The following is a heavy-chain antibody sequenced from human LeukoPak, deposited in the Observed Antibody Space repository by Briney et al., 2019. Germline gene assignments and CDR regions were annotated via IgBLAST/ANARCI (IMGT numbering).Heavy chain of an antibody. CDR2: INHSGST. Sequence: SETLSLTCAVYGGSFSGYYWSWIRQPPGKGLEWIGEINHSGSTNYNPSLKSRVTISVDTSKNQFSLKLSSVTAADTAVYYCARPNSPYYDILTGPSYYFDYWGQGTLVTVSS. CDR1: GGSFSGYY. D-gene: IGHD3-9*01. CDR3: ARPNSPYYDILTGPSYYFDY. J-gene: IGHJ4*02. V-gene: IGHV4-34*01.